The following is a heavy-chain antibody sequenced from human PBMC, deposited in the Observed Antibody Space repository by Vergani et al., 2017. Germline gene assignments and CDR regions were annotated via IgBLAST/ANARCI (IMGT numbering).Heavy chain of an antibody. D-gene: IGHD3-9*01. CDR3: ARRDYGILTGYRY. Sequence: QVQVVQSGAEVKKSGASVKVSCKTSGYTFSNYYMHWVRQAPGQGLEWMGIINPSGDHTNYAQKFQGRVTMTRDTSTSTVYMELSSLRSEDTAIYYCARRDYGILTGYRYWGQGTLVTVSA. CDR1: GYTFSNYY. J-gene: IGHJ4*02. CDR2: INPSGDHT. V-gene: IGHV1-46*03.